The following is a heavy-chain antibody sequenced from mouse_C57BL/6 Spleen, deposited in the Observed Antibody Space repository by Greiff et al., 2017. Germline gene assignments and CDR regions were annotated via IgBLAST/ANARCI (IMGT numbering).Heavy chain of an antibody. CDR1: GYTFTEYT. V-gene: IGHV1-62-2*01. J-gene: IGHJ4*01. Sequence: VQLQQSGAELVKPGASVKLSCKASGYTFTEYTIHWVKQRSGQGLEWIGWFYPGSGSIKYNEKFKDKATLTADKSSSTVYMELSRLTSEDSAVYFCARHETTMVTTRRGYYAIDYWGQGTSVTVSS. CDR3: ARHETTMVTTRRGYYAIDY. CDR2: FYPGSGSI. D-gene: IGHD2-2*01.